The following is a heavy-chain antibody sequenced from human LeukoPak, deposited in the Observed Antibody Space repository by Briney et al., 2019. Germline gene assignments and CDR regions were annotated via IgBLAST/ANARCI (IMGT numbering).Heavy chain of an antibody. J-gene: IGHJ4*02. Sequence: SETLSLTCTASNGSISSDHWSWVRQPPGKGLAWIGYILTSGTTNYNPSLKSRLTISVDTSKNQFTLKLGSVTAADTAVYYCARLRVSGTYLYYFDYWGQGTLATVSS. CDR3: ARLRVSGTYLYYFDY. CDR2: ILTSGTT. CDR1: NGSISSDH. D-gene: IGHD3-10*01. V-gene: IGHV4-4*09.